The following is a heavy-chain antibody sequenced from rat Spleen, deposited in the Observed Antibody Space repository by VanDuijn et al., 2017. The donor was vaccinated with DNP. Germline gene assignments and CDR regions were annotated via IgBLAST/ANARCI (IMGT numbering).Heavy chain of an antibody. Sequence: QVQMKETGPGLVQTTQTLSVTCTVSGFSLTHYGVHWVRQPPGKGLEWIAAMSSGGSTYYNSALKSRLSISRDTSKSQVFLKMNSLQTEDTAMYFCARWGDYWGQGVMVTVSS. V-gene: IGHV2S8*01. CDR1: GFSLTHYG. CDR2: MSSGGST. CDR3: ARWGDY. J-gene: IGHJ2*01.